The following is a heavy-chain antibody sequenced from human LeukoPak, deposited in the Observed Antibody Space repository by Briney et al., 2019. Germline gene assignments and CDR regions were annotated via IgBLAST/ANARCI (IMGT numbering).Heavy chain of an antibody. J-gene: IGHJ4*02. Sequence: AASVKVSCKASGYSFTDYGISWVRQAPGQGLEWMGWISPDIGNTNYAQKFQGRVAMTRDTSTSTAYMELTSLRSDETAVYFCAKDGLGYCGGSSCILFDNWGQGSLVTVSS. CDR1: GYSFTDYG. V-gene: IGHV1-18*01. CDR3: AKDGLGYCGGSSCILFDN. CDR2: ISPDIGNT. D-gene: IGHD2-15*01.